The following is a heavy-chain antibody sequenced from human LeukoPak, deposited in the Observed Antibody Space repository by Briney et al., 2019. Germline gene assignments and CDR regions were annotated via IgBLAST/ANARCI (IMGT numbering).Heavy chain of an antibody. CDR3: AKDLSYGSDYFDY. D-gene: IGHD5-18*01. J-gene: IGHJ4*02. Sequence: GGSLRLSCAASGFTFSSYAMSWVRQAPGKGLEWVSAISGSGGSTYYADSVKGRFTISRDNSKNTLCLQMNSLRAEDTAVYYCAKDLSYGSDYFDYWGQGTLVTVSS. CDR2: ISGSGGST. V-gene: IGHV3-23*01. CDR1: GFTFSSYA.